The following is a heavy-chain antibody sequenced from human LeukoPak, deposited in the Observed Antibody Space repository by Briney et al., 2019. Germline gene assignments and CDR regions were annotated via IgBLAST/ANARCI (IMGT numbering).Heavy chain of an antibody. D-gene: IGHD6-19*01. Sequence: ASVKVSCKASGYTFTGYYMHWVRQAPGQGLEWMGRINPNSGGTNYAQKFQGRVTMTRDTSICTAYMELSRLRSDDTAVYYCAVLSIAVAGTTDYYFDYWGQGTLVTVSS. CDR3: AVLSIAVAGTTDYYFDY. J-gene: IGHJ4*02. CDR1: GYTFTGYY. V-gene: IGHV1-2*06. CDR2: INPNSGGT.